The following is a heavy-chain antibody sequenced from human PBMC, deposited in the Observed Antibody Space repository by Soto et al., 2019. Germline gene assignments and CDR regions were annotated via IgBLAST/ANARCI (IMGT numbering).Heavy chain of an antibody. CDR3: AGLYNWNFASFDI. Sequence: EVQLVESGGGLVQPGGSLRLSCAASGFTFSSYWMSWVRQAPGKGLEWVANIKQDGSEKYYVDSVKGRFTISRDNAKNSLYLQINSLRAEDTAVYYCAGLYNWNFASFDIWGQGTMVTVSS. CDR2: IKQDGSEK. V-gene: IGHV3-7*01. D-gene: IGHD1-1*01. J-gene: IGHJ3*02. CDR1: GFTFSSYW.